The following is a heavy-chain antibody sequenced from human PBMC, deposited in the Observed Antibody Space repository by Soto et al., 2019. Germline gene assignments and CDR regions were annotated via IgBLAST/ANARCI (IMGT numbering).Heavy chain of an antibody. CDR1: GFTYSTYT. J-gene: IGHJ4*02. CDR3: ARSVEGHFDY. CDR2: ISYDGNNK. Sequence: PGGSLRNSCAASGFTYSTYTMHWVRQAPGKGLEWVAVISYDGNNKFYADSVKGRFTISRDNFRNTLYLQMNSLRDEDTAVYYCARSVEGHFDYWGQGTVVTVSS. D-gene: IGHD6-19*01. V-gene: IGHV3-30-3*01.